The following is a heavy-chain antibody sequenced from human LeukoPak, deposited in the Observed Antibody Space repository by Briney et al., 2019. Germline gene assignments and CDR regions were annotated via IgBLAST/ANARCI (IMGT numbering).Heavy chain of an antibody. CDR2: INPSGGST. V-gene: IGHV1-46*01. J-gene: IGHJ3*02. D-gene: IGHD6-19*01. Sequence: ASVKVSCKASGYTFTSYYMHWVRQAPGQGLEWMGIINPSGGSTSYAQKFQGRVTMTRDTSISTAYMELSRLRSDDTAVYYCAKVMAGTVAFDIWGQGTMVTVSP. CDR1: GYTFTSYY. CDR3: AKVMAGTVAFDI.